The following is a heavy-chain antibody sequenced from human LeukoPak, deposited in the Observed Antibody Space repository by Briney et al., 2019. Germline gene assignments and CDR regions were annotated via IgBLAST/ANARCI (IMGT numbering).Heavy chain of an antibody. Sequence: GGSLRLSCVAPGFTFSSYWMNWVRQAPGKGLEWVANIKQDGSEKYYVDSMKGRFTISRDNAKNSLYLQMDSLRAEDTAVYYCARDRARVEGQLGSFDYWGQGTLVTVSS. V-gene: IGHV3-7*04. CDR1: GFTFSSYW. D-gene: IGHD5-18*01. CDR3: ARDRARVEGQLGSFDY. J-gene: IGHJ4*02. CDR2: IKQDGSEK.